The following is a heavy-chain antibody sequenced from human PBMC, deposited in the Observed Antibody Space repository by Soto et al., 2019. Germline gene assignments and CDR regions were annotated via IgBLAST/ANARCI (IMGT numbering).Heavy chain of an antibody. D-gene: IGHD3-10*01. J-gene: IGHJ4*02. CDR3: AKSGGGSYYFDY. CDR2: ISYDGINE. Sequence: PGGSLRLSCEASGFTFTSYAMHWVRQAPGKGLGWVAVISYDGINEYYADSVKGRFTISRDNSKNTLYLQMNSLRAEDTAVYYCAKSGGGSYYFDYWGQGTLVTVSS. V-gene: IGHV3-30-3*02. CDR1: GFTFTSYA.